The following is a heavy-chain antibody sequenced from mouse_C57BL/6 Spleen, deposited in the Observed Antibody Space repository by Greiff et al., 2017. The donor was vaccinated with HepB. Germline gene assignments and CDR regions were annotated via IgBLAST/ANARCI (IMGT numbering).Heavy chain of an antibody. CDR1: GYTFTDYN. J-gene: IGHJ1*03. CDR3: AREHEKVAPWYFDV. Sequence: EVQLQQSGPELVKPGASVKIPCKASGYTFTDYNMDWVKQSHGKSLEWIGDINPNNGGTIYNQKFKGKATLTVDKSSSTAYMELRSLTSEDTAVYYCAREHEKVAPWYFDVWGTGTTVTVSS. V-gene: IGHV1-18*01. D-gene: IGHD1-1*01. CDR2: INPNNGGT.